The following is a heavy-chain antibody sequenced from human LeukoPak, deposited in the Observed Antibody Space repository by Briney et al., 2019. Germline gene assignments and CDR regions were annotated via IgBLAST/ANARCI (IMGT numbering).Heavy chain of an antibody. Sequence: GGSLRLSCAASGFTFSSYSMNWVRQAPGKGLEWVSYISSSSSTIYYADSVKGRFTISRDNAKNSLYLQMNSLRAEDTAVYYCAREQQLGYYYYYYMDVWGKGTTVTVSS. CDR2: ISSSSSTI. V-gene: IGHV3-48*01. D-gene: IGHD6-13*01. CDR1: GFTFSSYS. CDR3: AREQQLGYYYYYYMDV. J-gene: IGHJ6*03.